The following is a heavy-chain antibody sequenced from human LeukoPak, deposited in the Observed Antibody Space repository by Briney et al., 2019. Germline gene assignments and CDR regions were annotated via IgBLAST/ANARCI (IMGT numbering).Heavy chain of an antibody. D-gene: IGHD5-24*01. CDR1: GGSISSYY. V-gene: IGHV4-34*01. Sequence: PSETLSLTCTVSGGSISSYYWSWIRQPPGKGLEWIGEINHSGSTNYNPSLKSRVTISVDTSKNQFSLRLSSVTAADTAVYYCARGGRWLTFDYWGQGTLVTVSS. CDR3: ARGGRWLTFDY. J-gene: IGHJ4*02. CDR2: INHSGST.